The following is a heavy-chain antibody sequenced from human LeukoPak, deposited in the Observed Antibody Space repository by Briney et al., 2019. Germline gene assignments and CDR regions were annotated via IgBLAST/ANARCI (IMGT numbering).Heavy chain of an antibody. Sequence: GGSLRLSCAPSGFAFSSYWMLWVRQVPGKGLVWVSRINGEGTMTNYADFAKGRFTISRDNTKNILYLQMNDLRVDDSAIYYCSRSQFDYWGQGVLVTVSS. CDR3: SRSQFDY. CDR2: INGEGTMT. CDR1: GFAFSSYW. J-gene: IGHJ4*02. V-gene: IGHV3-74*01.